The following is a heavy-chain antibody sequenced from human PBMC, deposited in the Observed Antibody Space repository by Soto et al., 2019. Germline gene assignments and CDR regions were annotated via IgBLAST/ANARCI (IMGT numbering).Heavy chain of an antibody. J-gene: IGHJ6*02. V-gene: IGHV1-46*01. D-gene: IGHD4-17*01. Sequence: ASVKVSCKASGYTFTSYYMHWVRQAPGQGLEWMGIINPSGGSTSYAQKFQGRVTMTRDTSTSTVYMELSSLRSEDTAVYYCARDSTGTNHYYYYYGMDVWGQGNTVTVSS. CDR3: ARDSTGTNHYYYYYGMDV. CDR1: GYTFTSYY. CDR2: INPSGGST.